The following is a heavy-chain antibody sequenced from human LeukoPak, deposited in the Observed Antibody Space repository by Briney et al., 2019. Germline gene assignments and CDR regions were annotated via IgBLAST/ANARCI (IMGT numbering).Heavy chain of an antibody. V-gene: IGHV3-48*03. D-gene: IGHD1-26*01. J-gene: IGHJ4*02. Sequence: GGSLRLSCAASGFTFSSCDMNWVRLAPGKGLEWVSYISSGGTTIYYADSVKGRFTISRDNAKNSLFLQMNSLRVEDTAVCYCAREGSSTGDYWGQGTLVTVSS. CDR3: AREGSSTGDY. CDR1: GFTFSSCD. CDR2: ISSGGTTI.